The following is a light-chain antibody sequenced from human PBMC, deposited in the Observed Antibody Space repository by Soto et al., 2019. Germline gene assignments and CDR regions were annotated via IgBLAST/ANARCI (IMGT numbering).Light chain of an antibody. CDR2: GVS. CDR1: QSVSSD. CDR3: QQYNNWPPIT. V-gene: IGKV3-15*01. J-gene: IGKJ5*01. Sequence: EIVMTQTPANLFSSTKEKAPLSCRTRQSVSSDLAWYQQKPGQAPRLLIYGVSTRASGVSARFSGSGSGTEFTLTISSLQSEDAAVYYCQQYNNWPPITFGQGTRLEIK.